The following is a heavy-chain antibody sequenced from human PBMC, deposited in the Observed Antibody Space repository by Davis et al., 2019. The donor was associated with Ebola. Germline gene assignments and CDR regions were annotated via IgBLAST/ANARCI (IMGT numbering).Heavy chain of an antibody. Sequence: PGGSLRLSCAASGFTFSSYGMHWVRQAPGKGLEWVAVIWYDGSNKYYADSVKGRFTISRDNSKNTLYLQMNSLRAEDTAVYYCARGNYVWGSYRLYFDYWGQGTLVTVSS. V-gene: IGHV3-33*01. CDR2: IWYDGSNK. CDR1: GFTFSSYG. CDR3: ARGNYVWGSYRLYFDY. J-gene: IGHJ4*02. D-gene: IGHD3-16*02.